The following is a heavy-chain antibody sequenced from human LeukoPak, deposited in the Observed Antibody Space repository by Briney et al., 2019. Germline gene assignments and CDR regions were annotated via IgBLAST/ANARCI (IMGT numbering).Heavy chain of an antibody. CDR3: TRIYDYIWGSYRD. CDR1: GFTFSGSA. J-gene: IGHJ4*02. CDR2: IRSKANSYAT. V-gene: IGHV3-73*01. Sequence: GGSLKLSCAASGFTFSGSAMHWVRQASWKGLEWVGRIRSKANSYATAYAASVKGRFTISRDDSKNTAYLQMNSLKTEDTAVYYCTRIYDYIWGSYRDWGQGTLVTVSS. D-gene: IGHD3-16*02.